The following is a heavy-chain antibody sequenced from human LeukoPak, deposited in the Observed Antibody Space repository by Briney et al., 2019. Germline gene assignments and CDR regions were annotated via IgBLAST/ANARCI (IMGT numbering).Heavy chain of an antibody. D-gene: IGHD6-19*01. CDR2: IYHSGST. CDR3: ARSVAGSFY. J-gene: IGHJ4*02. V-gene: IGHV4-38-2*01. CDR1: GYSISGGYY. Sequence: SETLSLTCAVSGYSISGGYYWGWIRQPPGKGLEWIGSIYHSGSTYYNPSLESRVTISVDTSKNQFSLKLSSETAAGTAVYYCARSVAGSFYWGQGTLVTVSS.